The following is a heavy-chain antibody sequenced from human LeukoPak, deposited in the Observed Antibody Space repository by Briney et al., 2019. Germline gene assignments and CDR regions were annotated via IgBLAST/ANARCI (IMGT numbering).Heavy chain of an antibody. J-gene: IGHJ4*02. CDR1: GFRFSSDW. V-gene: IGHV3-7*01. CDR2: IKQEGGKK. CDR3: ARDVDANY. Sequence: GGSLRLSWIASGFRFSSDWMTWVRQAPGKGLEWLANIKQEGGKKYYVDSVKGRFTISRDNAKNSLSLQMNSLRAEDTALYYCARDVDANYWGQGTLVTVSS. D-gene: IGHD5-12*01.